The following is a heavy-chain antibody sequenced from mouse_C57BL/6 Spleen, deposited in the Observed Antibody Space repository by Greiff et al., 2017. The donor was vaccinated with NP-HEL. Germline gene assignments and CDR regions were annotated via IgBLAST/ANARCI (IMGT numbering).Heavy chain of an antibody. CDR1: GYAFSSSW. Sequence: VQLQQSGPELVKPGASVKISCKASGYAFSSSWMNWVKQRPGKGLEWIGRIYPGDGDPNYNGKFKGKATLTADKASSTADMQLSSLTSEDSAVYFCARSGGSSPYYFDYWGQGTTLTVSS. D-gene: IGHD1-1*01. CDR2: IYPGDGDP. CDR3: ARSGGSSPYYFDY. J-gene: IGHJ2*01. V-gene: IGHV1-82*01.